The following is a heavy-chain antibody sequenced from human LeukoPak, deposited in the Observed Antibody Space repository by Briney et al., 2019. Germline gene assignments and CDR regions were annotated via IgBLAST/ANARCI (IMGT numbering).Heavy chain of an antibody. V-gene: IGHV4-59*01. CDR2: IYYSGST. D-gene: IGHD6-19*01. CDR3: AKYNRAWYSFDY. Sequence: SETLSLTCTVSGGSINNYYWSRIRQPPGKELEWIGYIYYSGSTNYNPSLKSRVTISVDTSKNQFSLKLSSVTAADTAVYYCAKYNRAWYSFDYWGQGDVVTVSS. J-gene: IGHJ4*02. CDR1: GGSINNYY.